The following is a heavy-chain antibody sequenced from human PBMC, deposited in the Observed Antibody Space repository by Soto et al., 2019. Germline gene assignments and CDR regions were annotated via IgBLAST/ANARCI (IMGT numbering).Heavy chain of an antibody. J-gene: IGHJ6*02. D-gene: IGHD1-1*01. V-gene: IGHV3-23*01. Sequence: ESGGGLVQPGGTLRLSCAASGFTFSTYAMNWVRQAPGNGLEWVSAISGSGGSIHYVDSVKGRFTISRDNSKNTLYLQMNSLRDEDTAVYHCVKGYWKGDVWGQGTTVTVSS. CDR2: ISGSGGSI. CDR3: VKGYWKGDV. CDR1: GFTFSTYA.